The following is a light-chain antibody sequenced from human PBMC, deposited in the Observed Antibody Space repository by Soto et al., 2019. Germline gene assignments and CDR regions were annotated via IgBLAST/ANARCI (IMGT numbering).Light chain of an antibody. J-gene: IGKJ2*01. CDR1: QSVASN. Sequence: EIVMTQSPASLSVSPGDGATLSCRASQSVASNVAWYQQKSGQGPRLLIHGASTRAVGVPARFSGSGSGTDFPLTISSLQSEDFAVYYCQQYHNWPPQYTFGQGTKLQIK. V-gene: IGKV3-15*01. CDR3: QQYHNWPPQYT. CDR2: GAS.